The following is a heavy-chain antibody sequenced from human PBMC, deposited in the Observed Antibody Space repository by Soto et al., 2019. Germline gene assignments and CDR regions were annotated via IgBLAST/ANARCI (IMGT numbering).Heavy chain of an antibody. CDR3: ARDLGGRQCPPHSYYYGMDV. J-gene: IGHJ6*02. V-gene: IGHV3-21*01. D-gene: IGHD3-10*01. CDR1: GFTFSSYS. CDR2: ISSSSSDI. Sequence: EVQLVESGGGLVKPGGSLRLSCAASGFTFSSYSMNWVRQAPGKGLEWVSSISSSSSDIYYADSVKGRFTISRDNAKNALYLQMNRLSTEDTAVYYCARDLGGRQCPPHSYYYGMDVWGQGTTVTVAS.